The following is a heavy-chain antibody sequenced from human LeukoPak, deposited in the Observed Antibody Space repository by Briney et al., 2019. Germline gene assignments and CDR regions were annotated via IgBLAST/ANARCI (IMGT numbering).Heavy chain of an antibody. CDR1: GGSISSSSYY. CDR3: ARFGDVVRGPINHFDY. Sequence: SETLSLTCTVSGGSISSSSYYWGWIRQPPGKGLEWIGSIYYSGSTYYNPSLKSRVTISVDTSKNQFSLKLSSVTAADTAVYYCARFGDVVRGPINHFDYWGQGTLVTVSS. D-gene: IGHD3-10*01. J-gene: IGHJ4*02. V-gene: IGHV4-39*07. CDR2: IYYSGST.